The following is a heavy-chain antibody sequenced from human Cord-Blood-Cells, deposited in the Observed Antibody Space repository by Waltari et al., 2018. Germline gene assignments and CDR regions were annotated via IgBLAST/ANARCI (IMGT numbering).Heavy chain of an antibody. CDR2: LNACNGNT. D-gene: IGHD3-3*01. V-gene: IGHV1-3*01. CDR1: GYTFTRYA. CDR3: ARVGYDFLSGYYTGDY. Sequence: QVQLVQSGAEVKKPGASVKVSCKASGYTFTRYAMHWVRPAPGQRLEWMGWLNACNGNTKYSQKFQGRVTITRDTSASTAYMELSSLRSEDTVVYYCARVGYDFLSGYYTGDYWGQGTLVTVSS. J-gene: IGHJ4*02.